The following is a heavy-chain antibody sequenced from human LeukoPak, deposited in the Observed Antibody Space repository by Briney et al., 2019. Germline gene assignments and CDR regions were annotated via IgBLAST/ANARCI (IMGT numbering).Heavy chain of an antibody. J-gene: IGHJ6*03. D-gene: IGHD2-2*01. CDR1: GGSISSGSYY. CDR2: IYTSGST. V-gene: IGHV4-61*02. Sequence: PSETLSLTCTVSGGSISSGSYYWSWIRQPAGKGLEWIGRIYTSGSTNHNPSLKSRVTISVDTSKNQFSLKLSSVTAADTALYYCASDSLLPSAMGYYYMDVWGKGTTVTVSS. CDR3: ASDSLLPSAMGYYYMDV.